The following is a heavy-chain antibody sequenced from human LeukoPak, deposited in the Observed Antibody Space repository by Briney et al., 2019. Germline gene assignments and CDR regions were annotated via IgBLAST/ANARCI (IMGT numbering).Heavy chain of an antibody. D-gene: IGHD6-6*01. J-gene: IGHJ4*02. V-gene: IGHV4-59*08. CDR1: GGSISGYY. CDR3: ARHFAYSSSSYFDY. CDR2: IFYTGST. Sequence: SETLSLTCTVSGGSISGYYWSWIRQPPGKGLEWIGYIFYTGSTNYNPSLKSRVTIFEDKSKNQFSLRLSSVTVADTAVYYCARHFAYSSSSYFDYWGQGNLVTVSS.